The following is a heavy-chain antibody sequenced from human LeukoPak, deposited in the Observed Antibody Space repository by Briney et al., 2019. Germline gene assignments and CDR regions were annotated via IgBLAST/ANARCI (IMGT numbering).Heavy chain of an antibody. J-gene: IGHJ3*02. D-gene: IGHD3-10*01. V-gene: IGHV1-2*04. CDR1: GYTFTGYY. CDR2: INPNSGGT. CDR3: AIVHGSVHDAFDI. Sequence: ASVTVSCKASGYTFTGYYMHWVRQAPGQGLEWMGWINPNSGGTNYAQKFQGWVTMTGDTSISTAYMELSRLRSDDTAVYYCAIVHGSVHDAFDIWGQGTMVTVSS.